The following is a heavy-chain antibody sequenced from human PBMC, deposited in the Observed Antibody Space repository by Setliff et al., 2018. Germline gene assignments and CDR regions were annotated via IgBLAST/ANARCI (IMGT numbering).Heavy chain of an antibody. CDR2: INPHGSEK. CDR1: GLSYTNDW. V-gene: IGHV3-7*01. Sequence: PGGSLRLSCTASGLSYTNDWVSWVRQAPGKGLEWLASINPHGSEKYYADSVKGRFTISRDNAKNSLSLQMNNLRTEDTAVYYCFGAGTCSYWGQGTLVT. CDR3: FGAGTCSY. D-gene: IGHD3-10*01. J-gene: IGHJ4*02.